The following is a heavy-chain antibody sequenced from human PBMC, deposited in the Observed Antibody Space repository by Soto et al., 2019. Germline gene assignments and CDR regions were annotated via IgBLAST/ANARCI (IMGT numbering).Heavy chain of an antibody. Sequence: QVQLQQWGAGLLKPSETLSLTCAVYGGSFSGYYWTWIRPPPGPGLERIGEINHSGSTNYNPSLKSRVTISVDTSKNQFSRKLTSVTAADTAVYYCARDKITGRFDYWGQGTLVTVSS. D-gene: IGHD2-8*02. V-gene: IGHV4-34*01. CDR1: GGSFSGYY. CDR3: ARDKITGRFDY. CDR2: INHSGST. J-gene: IGHJ4*02.